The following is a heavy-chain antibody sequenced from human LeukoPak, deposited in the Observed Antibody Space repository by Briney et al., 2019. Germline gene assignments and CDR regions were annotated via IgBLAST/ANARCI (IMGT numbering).Heavy chain of an antibody. CDR2: ISSSGGTT. Sequence: GGSLRLSCAASGFTFSTHAVNWVRQAPGKGLEWVSAISSSGGTTYYADSVKGRFTISRDNSKNTVYLQMNSLRDEDTAVYYCAKRSGSPRPEYFDYWGQGTLVTVSS. CDR3: AKRSGSPRPEYFDY. J-gene: IGHJ4*02. D-gene: IGHD1-14*01. V-gene: IGHV3-23*01. CDR1: GFTFSTHA.